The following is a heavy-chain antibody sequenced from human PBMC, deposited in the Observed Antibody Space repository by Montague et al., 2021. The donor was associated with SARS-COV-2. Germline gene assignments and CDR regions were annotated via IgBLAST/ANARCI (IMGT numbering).Heavy chain of an antibody. V-gene: IGHV6-1*01. Sequence: CAISGDSVSSNSAAWNWIRQSPSRDLEWLGRTYYRSRWFNDYAVSIRSRITINPDTSKNQFSLQLNSVTPGDTAVYYCARATEWRGYYYYYYMDVWGKGTTVTVSS. CDR2: TYYRSRWFN. J-gene: IGHJ6*03. D-gene: IGHD1-14*01. CDR1: GDSVSSNSAA. CDR3: ARATEWRGYYYYYYMDV.